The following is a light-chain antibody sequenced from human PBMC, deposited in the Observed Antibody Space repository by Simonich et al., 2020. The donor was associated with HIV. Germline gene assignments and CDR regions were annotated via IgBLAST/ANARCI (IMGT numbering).Light chain of an antibody. J-gene: IGKJ1*01. V-gene: IGKV1-5*03. Sequence: DIHMTQSPSTLSASVGDRVTITCRASQSISSWLAWYQPKPGKAPKLLIYKASSLESWVPSRFSGSGSGTEFTLTISSLQPDDFATYYCQQYNSYPWTFGQGTKVEIK. CDR3: QQYNSYPWT. CDR1: QSISSW. CDR2: KAS.